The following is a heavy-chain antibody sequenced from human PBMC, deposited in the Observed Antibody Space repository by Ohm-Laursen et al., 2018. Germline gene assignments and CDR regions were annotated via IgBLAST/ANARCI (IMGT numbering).Heavy chain of an antibody. CDR2: ISSSGST. Sequence: GTLSLTCTVSAGSITNYYWTWVGQPAGKGLEWIGRISSSGSTNYNPSLKSRVTMSVDTSKNQLSLKVNSVTAADTAVYYCARDLGFAAPMDVWGQGTTVTVSS. J-gene: IGHJ6*02. CDR1: AGSITNYY. D-gene: IGHD7-27*01. V-gene: IGHV4-4*07. CDR3: ARDLGFAAPMDV.